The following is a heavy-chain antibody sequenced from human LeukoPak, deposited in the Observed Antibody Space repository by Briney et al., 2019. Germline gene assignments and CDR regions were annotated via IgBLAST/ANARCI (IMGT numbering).Heavy chain of an antibody. V-gene: IGHV3-23*01. CDR2: ISKSGGDT. Sequence: PGGSLRLSCAASGFTFSSYVMSWVRQAPGKGPEWVSSISKSGGDTYYADSVKGRFTISRDNSKNTLYLQMNSLRGEDTAVYYCAKRADYYDSSDPIYQDYWGQGTLVTVSS. CDR3: AKRADYYDSSDPIYQDY. J-gene: IGHJ4*02. CDR1: GFTFSSYV. D-gene: IGHD3-22*01.